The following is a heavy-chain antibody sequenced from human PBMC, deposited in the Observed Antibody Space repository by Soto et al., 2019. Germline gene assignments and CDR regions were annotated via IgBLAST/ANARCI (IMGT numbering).Heavy chain of an antibody. J-gene: IGHJ4*02. CDR3: VREWSY. CDR1: GFTFSSYW. Sequence: EVQLVESGGGLVQPGGSLRLSCAASGFTFSSYWMSWVRQTPGKGLAWVANIKQDGSVSQYADSVKGRFTISGDNAKNSLYLQMSSLRAEDTAVYYCVREWSYWGQGALVTVSS. V-gene: IGHV3-7*01. CDR2: IKQDGSVS. D-gene: IGHD2-15*01.